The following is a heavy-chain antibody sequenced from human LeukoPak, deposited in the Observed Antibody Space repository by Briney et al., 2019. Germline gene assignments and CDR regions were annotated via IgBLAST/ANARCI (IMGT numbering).Heavy chain of an antibody. V-gene: IGHV1-69*01. CDR2: IIPIFGTA. Sequence: ASVKVSCKASGGTFTSYAISWVRQAPGQGLEWMGGIIPIFGTANYARKFPGRVPIPADESTSTAYMELSSLRSEDTAVYYCARAREGIAVAANWGQGTLVTVSS. J-gene: IGHJ4*02. CDR3: ARAREGIAVAAN. CDR1: GGTFTSYA. D-gene: IGHD6-19*01.